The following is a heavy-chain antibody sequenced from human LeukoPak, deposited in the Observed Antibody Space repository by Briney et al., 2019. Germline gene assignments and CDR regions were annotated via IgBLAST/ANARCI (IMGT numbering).Heavy chain of an antibody. Sequence: ASAKVSCKASEYTFTGYYMHWVRQAPGQGLEWMGWIDPNSGGTNYAQKFQGRVTMTRDTSISTAYMELSRLRSDDTAVYYCARDPPRIPGEGYYDIIRASDYWGQGTLVTVSS. V-gene: IGHV1-2*02. D-gene: IGHD3-22*01. J-gene: IGHJ4*02. CDR3: ARDPPRIPGEGYYDIIRASDY. CDR1: EYTFTGYY. CDR2: IDPNSGGT.